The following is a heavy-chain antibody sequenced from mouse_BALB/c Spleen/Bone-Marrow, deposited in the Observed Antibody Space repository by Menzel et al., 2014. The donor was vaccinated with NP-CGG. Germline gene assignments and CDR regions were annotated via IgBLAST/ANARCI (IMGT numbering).Heavy chain of an antibody. CDR1: GYTFTNYW. J-gene: IGHJ4*01. V-gene: IGHV1S41*01. D-gene: IGHD2-1*01. Sequence: DLVKPGASVKLSCKASGYTFTNYWINWIKQRPGQGLEWIGRIAPGSGSTYYNEMFKGKATLTVDTSSXTAYIQLSSLSSEGSAVYSCAREIYYGNYVYAMDYWGQGTSVTVSS. CDR3: AREIYYGNYVYAMDY. CDR2: IAPGSGST.